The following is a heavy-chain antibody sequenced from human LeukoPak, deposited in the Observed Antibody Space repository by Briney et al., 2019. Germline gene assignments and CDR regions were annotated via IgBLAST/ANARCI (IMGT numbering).Heavy chain of an antibody. CDR3: ARLSIAAAGNDY. D-gene: IGHD6-13*01. CDR2: IKQDGSEK. V-gene: IGHV3-7*01. J-gene: IGHJ4*02. Sequence: GGSLRLSCAASGFTFSNYWMSWVRQAPGKGLEWVANIKQDGSEKYYVDSVKGRFTISRDNAKNSLYLQMNSLRAEDTAVYYCARLSIAAAGNDYWDQGTLVTVSS. CDR1: GFTFSNYW.